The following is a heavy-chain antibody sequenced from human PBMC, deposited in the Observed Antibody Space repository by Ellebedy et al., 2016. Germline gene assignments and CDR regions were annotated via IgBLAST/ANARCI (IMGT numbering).Heavy chain of an antibody. CDR3: ARVGKSGAFDT. CDR2: IYPSGST. CDR1: ASSISNFY. J-gene: IGHJ3*02. D-gene: IGHD1-14*01. Sequence: GSLRLSXSVSASSISNFYWSWLRQPAGKGLEWIGRIYPSGSTNYNPSLKSRVSMSPDTSNNQFSLKVSSVTAADTAVYYCARVGKSGAFDTWGQGTKGTVSS. V-gene: IGHV4-4*07.